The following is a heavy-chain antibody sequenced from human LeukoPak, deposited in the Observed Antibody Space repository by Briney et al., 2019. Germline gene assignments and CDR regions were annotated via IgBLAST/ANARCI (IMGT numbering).Heavy chain of an antibody. CDR2: VSYRGSNK. J-gene: IGHJ5*02. CDR1: GFTFSSYA. V-gene: IGHV3-30-3*01. CDR3: ARDGTPWRFLEPLNWFDP. D-gene: IGHD3-3*01. Sequence: GGSLRLSCAASGFTFSSYAMHWVRQAPGKGLEWVAVVSYRGSNKDYADSVKGRFTISRDNSKNTLYLQMNSLRAEDTAVYYCARDGTPWRFLEPLNWFDPWGQGTLVTVSS.